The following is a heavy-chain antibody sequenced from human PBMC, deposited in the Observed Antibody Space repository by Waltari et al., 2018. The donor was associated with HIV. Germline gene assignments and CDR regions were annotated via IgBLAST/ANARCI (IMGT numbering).Heavy chain of an antibody. CDR2: ITWNRSPI. Sequence: EVQLVESGGGLVQPGRSLKLSCAASQFSFHYAMHWVRQPPGKGLEWVSGITWNRSPIGYADSVKGRFTISRDNAKKSLYLQMNSLRLDDTALYYCAKGTLGGDFDYWGQGTLVTVSS. CDR1: QFSFHYA. J-gene: IGHJ4*02. D-gene: IGHD3-10*01. CDR3: AKGTLGGDFDY. V-gene: IGHV3-9*01.